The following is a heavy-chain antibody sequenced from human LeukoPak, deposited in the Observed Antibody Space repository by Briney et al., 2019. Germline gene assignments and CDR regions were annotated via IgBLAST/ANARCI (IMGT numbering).Heavy chain of an antibody. CDR1: GYTFTSYA. D-gene: IGHD5-12*01. CDR3: ANRGVATTSFDY. V-gene: IGHV1-3*01. Sequence: ASVKVSCKASGYTFTSYAMHWVRQAPGQRLEWMGWINAGNGNTKYSQKFQGRVTITRDTSASTAYMELSSLRSEDTAVYYCANRGVATTSFDYWGQGTLVTVSS. J-gene: IGHJ4*02. CDR2: INAGNGNT.